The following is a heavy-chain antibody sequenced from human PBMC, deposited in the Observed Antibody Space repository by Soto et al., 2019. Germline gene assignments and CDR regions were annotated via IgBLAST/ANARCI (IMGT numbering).Heavy chain of an antibody. D-gene: IGHD3-22*01. CDR2: IIPILGIA. J-gene: IGHJ4*03. Sequence: SVKVSCMASAGTFSSYTISCVRQAPGQGLEWMGRIIPILGIANYAQKFQGRVTITADKSTSTAYMSLSSLRSEDTAVYFCASTYYYDSGGYYFYWGQGTMVTVSS. V-gene: IGHV1-69*02. CDR3: ASTYYYDSGGYYFY. CDR1: AGTFSSYT.